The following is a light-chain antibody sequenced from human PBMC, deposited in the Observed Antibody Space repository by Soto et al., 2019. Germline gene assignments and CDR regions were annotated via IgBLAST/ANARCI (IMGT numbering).Light chain of an antibody. CDR1: QSVSSN. CDR2: GAS. CDR3: QQYTNWPPWT. V-gene: IGKV3-15*01. J-gene: IGKJ1*01. Sequence: EIVMTQSPATLSVSPGERATLSCRASQSVSSNLAWYQQKPGQAHRLLIYGASTRATGIPARFSGSVSGTEFTLTISSLRSEDFAVYYCQQYTNWPPWTFGQGTKVDIK.